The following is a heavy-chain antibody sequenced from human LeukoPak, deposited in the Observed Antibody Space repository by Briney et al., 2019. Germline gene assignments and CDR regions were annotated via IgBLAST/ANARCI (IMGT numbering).Heavy chain of an antibody. V-gene: IGHV3-7*01. CDR3: AKAMGYSGSLGAFDI. CDR1: GFTFSNYW. Sequence: PGGSLRLPCAASGFTFSNYWMSWVRQAPGKGLEWVANINQDGSQKYYVDSVKGRFTISRDNAKSSLYLQMNSLRAEDTAVYCCAKAMGYSGSLGAFDIWGQGTMVTVSS. CDR2: INQDGSQK. D-gene: IGHD1-26*01. J-gene: IGHJ3*02.